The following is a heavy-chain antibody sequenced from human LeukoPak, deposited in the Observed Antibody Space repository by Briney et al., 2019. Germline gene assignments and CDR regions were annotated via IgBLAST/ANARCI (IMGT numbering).Heavy chain of an antibody. CDR3: ARDGRYSYGTGTFDY. CDR1: GFTFSSYG. J-gene: IGHJ4*02. V-gene: IGHV3-33*01. Sequence: GGSLRLSCAASGFTFSSYGMHWVRQAPGKGLEWVAVIWYDGSNKYYADSVKGRFTISRDNSKNTLYLQMNSPRAEDTAVYYCARDGRYSYGTGTFDYWGQGTLVTVSS. D-gene: IGHD5-18*01. CDR2: IWYDGSNK.